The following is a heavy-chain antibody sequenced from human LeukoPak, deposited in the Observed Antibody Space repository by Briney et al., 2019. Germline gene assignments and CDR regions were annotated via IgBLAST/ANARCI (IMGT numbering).Heavy chain of an antibody. CDR2: IGDSGATT. CDR3: ASFHYYGSGAYYLSY. J-gene: IGHJ4*02. Sequence: SGGSLRLSCAASGFTLRSYAMTWVRQAPGKGLEWVSDIGDSGATTYYADSVKGRFTISRDNSKNTLYLQMSSLRAEDTAVYFCASFHYYGSGAYYLSYWGQGTLVTVSS. CDR1: GFTLRSYA. V-gene: IGHV3-23*01. D-gene: IGHD3-10*01.